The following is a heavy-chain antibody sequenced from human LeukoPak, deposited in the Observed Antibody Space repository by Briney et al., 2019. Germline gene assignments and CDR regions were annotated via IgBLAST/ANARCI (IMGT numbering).Heavy chain of an antibody. V-gene: IGHV3-15*01. CDR2: IKRKSDGGTT. CDR1: GFTFSNAW. D-gene: IGHD1/OR15-1a*01. CDR3: TTLNNPPPAVSWLDP. Sequence: GGSLRLSCAASGFTFSNAWMSWVRQAPGKGLEWVGRIKRKSDGGTTDYAAPVKGRFTISRDDSKDTPYLQMNSLKTDDTAVYYCTTLNNPPPAVSWLDPWGQGTLVTVSS. J-gene: IGHJ5*02.